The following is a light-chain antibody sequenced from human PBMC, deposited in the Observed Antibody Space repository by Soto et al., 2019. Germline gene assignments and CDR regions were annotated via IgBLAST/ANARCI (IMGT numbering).Light chain of an antibody. CDR3: QQRSNWQGFT. CDR2: DAS. CDR1: QSVSSY. Sequence: EIVLTQSPATLSLSPGERATLSCRASQSVSSYLAWYQQKPGQAPRLLNYDASNRATGIPARFSGSGSGTDFTLTISSLEPEDFAVYYCQQRSNWQGFTFGPGTKVDIK. V-gene: IGKV3-11*01. J-gene: IGKJ3*01.